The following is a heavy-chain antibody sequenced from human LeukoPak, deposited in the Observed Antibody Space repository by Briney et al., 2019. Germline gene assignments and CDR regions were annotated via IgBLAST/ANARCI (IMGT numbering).Heavy chain of an antibody. D-gene: IGHD3-22*01. CDR2: ISSSGSAI. CDR3: ARANYYDTSGFDY. CDR1: GFTLNSHG. V-gene: IGHV3-48*03. Sequence: TGGSLRLSCAASGFTLNSHGMNWVRQAPGKGLEWVSYISSSGSAIYYADSVKGRFTISRDNAKNSLYLQMNSLRAEDTAVYYCARANYYDTSGFDYWGQGTLVTVSS. J-gene: IGHJ4*02.